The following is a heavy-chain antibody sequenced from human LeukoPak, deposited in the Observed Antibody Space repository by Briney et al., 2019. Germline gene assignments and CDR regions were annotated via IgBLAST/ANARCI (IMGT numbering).Heavy chain of an antibody. CDR3: ARVTVVRGVITSWGYFDY. Sequence: PSETLSLTCTVSGGSISSNNNYWGWIRQPPGKGLEWIGSIYYSGRTYYNPSLKSRVTISVDTSKNQLSLKLSSVTAADTAVYYCARVTVVRGVITSWGYFDYWGQGTLVTVSS. CDR2: IYYSGRT. D-gene: IGHD3-10*01. CDR1: GGSISSNNNY. J-gene: IGHJ4*02. V-gene: IGHV4-39*01.